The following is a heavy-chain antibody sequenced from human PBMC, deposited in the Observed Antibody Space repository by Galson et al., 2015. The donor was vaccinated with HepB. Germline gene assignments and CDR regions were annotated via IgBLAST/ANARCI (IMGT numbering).Heavy chain of an antibody. J-gene: IGHJ3*01. CDR1: GFTFWRYT. CDR3: ARRVEGAFDV. CDR2: VLSDGPP. V-gene: IGHV3-23*01. Sequence: SLRLSCAASGFTFWRYTMGWVRQAPGKGLEWVSAVLSDGPPSYTDSVKGRFTISKDNSKNTVYLQMHSLRDEDAALYYCARRVEGAFDVWGQGTMVTVSS.